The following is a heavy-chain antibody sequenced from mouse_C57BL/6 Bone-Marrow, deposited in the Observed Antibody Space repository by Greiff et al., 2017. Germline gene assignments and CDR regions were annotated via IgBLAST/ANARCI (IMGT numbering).Heavy chain of an antibody. CDR1: GYTFTSYT. D-gene: IGHD1-1*01. Sequence: VQLQQSGAELARPGASVKMSCKASGYTFTSYTMHWVKQRPGQGLEWIGYINPSSGYTKYNQKFKDKATLTADKSSSTAYMQLSSLTSEDSAVDYCARLGYYYGSSYVHWYFDVWGTGTTVTVSS. CDR3: ARLGYYYGSSYVHWYFDV. J-gene: IGHJ1*03. CDR2: INPSSGYT. V-gene: IGHV1-4*01.